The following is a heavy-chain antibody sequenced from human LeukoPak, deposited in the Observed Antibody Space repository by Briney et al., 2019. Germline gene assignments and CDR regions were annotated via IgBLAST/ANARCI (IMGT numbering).Heavy chain of an antibody. CDR2: IWYDGSNK. J-gene: IGHJ6*02. D-gene: IGHD2-15*01. CDR3: VRDPSCSGGGCYYYYGMDV. CDR1: GFTFNIYA. Sequence: GGSLRLSCAASGFTFNIYAIHWVRQAPGKGLEWVAVIWYDGSNKYYADSVRGRFTISRDNSKNTLYLQMNSLRADDTAIYYCVRDPSCSGGGCYYYYGMDVWGQGTTVTVSS. V-gene: IGHV3-33*01.